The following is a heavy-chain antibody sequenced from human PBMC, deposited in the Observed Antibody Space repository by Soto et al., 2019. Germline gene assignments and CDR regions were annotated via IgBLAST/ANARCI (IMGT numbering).Heavy chain of an antibody. Sequence: EVHLLESGGDLVQPGGSLRPSCTASGLTFSTYAMSWVRQAPGKGLEWVSAIGGSGTGGRTYYAGSVKGRFTISRDNSKNTVYLQMNSLRADDTAVYYCAKSPGGLDGYNADYYGMDVWGQGTTVTVSS. J-gene: IGHJ6*02. V-gene: IGHV3-23*01. CDR2: IGGSGTGGRT. CDR1: GLTFSTYA. D-gene: IGHD5-12*01. CDR3: AKSPGGLDGYNADYYGMDV.